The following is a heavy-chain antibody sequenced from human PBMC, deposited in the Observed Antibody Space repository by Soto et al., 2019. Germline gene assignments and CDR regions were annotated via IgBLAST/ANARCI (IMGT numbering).Heavy chain of an antibody. J-gene: IGHJ4*02. CDR3: ARDQGIDTWTLGY. Sequence: PGGSLRLSCAASGFTFSTYATHWVRQAPGKGLEWVAVISTDGSNTYYADSVKGRFTISRDNSKNTLFLQMNSLRVEDTAVYYCARDQGIDTWTLGYWGLGTLVTVSS. CDR2: ISTDGSNT. D-gene: IGHD1-20*01. V-gene: IGHV3-30-3*01. CDR1: GFTFSTYA.